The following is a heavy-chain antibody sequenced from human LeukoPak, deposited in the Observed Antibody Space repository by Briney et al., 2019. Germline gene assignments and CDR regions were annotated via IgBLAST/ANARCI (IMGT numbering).Heavy chain of an antibody. CDR3: AKEYYSRYDLFDY. V-gene: IGHV3-33*06. CDR1: GFTFSSYG. D-gene: IGHD5-12*01. Sequence: PGRSLRLSCAASGFTFSSYGMRWVRQAPGKGLEWVAVIWYDGSNKYYADSVKGRFTISRDNSKNTLYLQMNSLRAEDKDVYYCAKEYYSRYDLFDYWGQGSLVTVSS. J-gene: IGHJ4*02. CDR2: IWYDGSNK.